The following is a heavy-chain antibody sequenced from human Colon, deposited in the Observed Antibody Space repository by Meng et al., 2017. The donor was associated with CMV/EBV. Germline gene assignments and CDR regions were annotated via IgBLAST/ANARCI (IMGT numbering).Heavy chain of an antibody. CDR1: GYTFNGYY. D-gene: IGHD2-2*01. CDR3: ARDRGYCTGNSCLNAMDV. V-gene: IGHV1-2*02. Sequence: ASVKVSCKASGYTFNGYYIHWVRQAPGQGLEWVGWISPGSGGADYRFQGRVTLTRDTSISTAHMELSSLTSDDTAVYYCARDRGYCTGNSCLNAMDVWGQGTTVTVSS. J-gene: IGHJ6*02. CDR2: ISPGSGGA.